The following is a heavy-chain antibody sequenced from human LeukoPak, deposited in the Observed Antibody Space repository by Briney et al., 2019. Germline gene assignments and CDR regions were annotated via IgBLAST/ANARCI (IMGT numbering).Heavy chain of an antibody. Sequence: SETLSLTCTVSGGSISSSSYYWGWIRQPPGKGLEWIGSIYYSGSTYYNPSLKSRVTISVDTSKNQFSLKLSSVTAADTAVYYCATEAYYDNLTGYRLWRTDAFDIWGQGTMVTVSS. V-gene: IGHV4-39*02. D-gene: IGHD3-9*01. CDR2: IYYSGST. J-gene: IGHJ3*02. CDR1: GGSISSSSYY. CDR3: ATEAYYDNLTGYRLWRTDAFDI.